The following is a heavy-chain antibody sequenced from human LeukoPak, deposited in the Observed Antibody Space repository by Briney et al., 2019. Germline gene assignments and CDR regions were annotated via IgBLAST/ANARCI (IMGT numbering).Heavy chain of an antibody. CDR1: GGSISSYY. D-gene: IGHD5/OR15-5a*01. CDR2: IYYSGST. Sequence: SETLSLTCTVSGGSISSYYWSWIRQPPGKGLEWIGYIYYSGSTNYNPSLKSRVTISVDTSKKQFSLRLSSVTAADTAIYYCARDHVSYDAFDIWGQGTMITVSS. CDR3: ARDHVSYDAFDI. V-gene: IGHV4-59*12. J-gene: IGHJ3*02.